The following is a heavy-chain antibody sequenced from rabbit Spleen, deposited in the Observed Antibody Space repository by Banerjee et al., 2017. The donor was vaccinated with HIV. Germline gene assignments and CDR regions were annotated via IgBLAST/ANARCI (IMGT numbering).Heavy chain of an antibody. D-gene: IGHD1-1*01. J-gene: IGHJ4*01. CDR2: INTATGKA. Sequence: QSLEESGGDLVKPGASLTLTCTTSGFSLTSSDYMCWVRQAPGKGLEWIACINTATGKAVYATWAKGRFTISRTSSTTVTLRMTSLTAADRAAYFCARDLVGVIGWNFYLWGQGTLVTVS. CDR3: ARDLVGVIGWNFYL. CDR1: GFSLTSSDY. V-gene: IGHV1S40*01.